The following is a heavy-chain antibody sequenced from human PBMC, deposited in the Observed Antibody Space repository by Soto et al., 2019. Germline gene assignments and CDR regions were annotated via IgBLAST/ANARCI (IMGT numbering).Heavy chain of an antibody. CDR1: GGTFSSYA. J-gene: IGHJ6*02. CDR3: RFIARDYSMDYYGMDV. D-gene: IGHD4-4*01. V-gene: IGHV1-69*06. Sequence: GASVKVSCKASGGTFSSYAISWVRQAPGQGLEWMGGIIPIFGTANYAQKFQGRVTITADKSTSTAYMKLSSLRSEDTAVYYCRFIARDYSMDYYGMDVWGQGTTVTVSS. CDR2: IIPIFGTA.